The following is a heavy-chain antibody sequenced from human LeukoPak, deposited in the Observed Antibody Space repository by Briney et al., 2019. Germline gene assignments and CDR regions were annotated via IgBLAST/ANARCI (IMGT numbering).Heavy chain of an antibody. Sequence: PGGSLRPSCAASGFTFSGNWMHWVRQAPGKGLVWVSSINSGGSSTSYADSVKGRFTISRDNAKNTLYLQKNSLRAEDTAVYYCAREGDSYYYGMDVWGQGTTVTVSS. CDR2: INSGGSST. CDR1: GFTFSGNW. D-gene: IGHD2-21*02. J-gene: IGHJ6*02. CDR3: AREGDSYYYGMDV. V-gene: IGHV3-74*01.